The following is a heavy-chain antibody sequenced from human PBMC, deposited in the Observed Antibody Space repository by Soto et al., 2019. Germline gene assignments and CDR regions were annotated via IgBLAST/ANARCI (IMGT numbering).Heavy chain of an antibody. CDR1: GGSISGGGYY. J-gene: IGHJ4*02. Sequence: QVQLQESGPGLLKPSQTLSLTCTVSGGSISGGGYYWSWIRPHPGKGREWIGYICYSGSTYYNPSLKTRVTISVDTSKNQFSLKLSSVTAADTAVYYCARDLYGGNSDGGYFDYWGQGTLVTVSS. V-gene: IGHV4-31*03. CDR3: ARDLYGGNSDGGYFDY. CDR2: ICYSGST. D-gene: IGHD4-17*01.